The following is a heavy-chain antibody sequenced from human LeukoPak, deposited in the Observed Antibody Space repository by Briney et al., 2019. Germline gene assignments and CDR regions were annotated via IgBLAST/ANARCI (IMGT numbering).Heavy chain of an antibody. D-gene: IGHD2-8*01. V-gene: IGHV3-7*01. J-gene: IGHJ4*02. CDR1: GFTFSSSW. CDR2: IREDGSQK. CDR3: ARGPTNGQAFDY. Sequence: GGSLRLSCVASGFTFSSSWMTWVRQAPGRGLEWVASIREDGSQKTAVDPVRGRFTISRDNAKNSVYLQMDSLRAEDTAVYYCARGPTNGQAFDYWGQGTLVSVSS.